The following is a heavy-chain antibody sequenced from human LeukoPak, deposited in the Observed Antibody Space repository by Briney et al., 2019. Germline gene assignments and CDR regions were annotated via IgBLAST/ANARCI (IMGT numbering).Heavy chain of an antibody. CDR2: IYYSGST. Sequence: SETQSLTCTVSGGSINSYYWSWIRQPPGKGLEWIGYIYYSGSTNYNPSLKSRVTISVDTSKNQLSLKLSSVTAADTAVYYCARTGSTVSMLYPLDHWCQGTPVTVSS. J-gene: IGHJ4*02. V-gene: IGHV4-59*01. CDR1: GGSINSYY. CDR3: ARTGSTVSMLYPLDH. D-gene: IGHD4-17*01.